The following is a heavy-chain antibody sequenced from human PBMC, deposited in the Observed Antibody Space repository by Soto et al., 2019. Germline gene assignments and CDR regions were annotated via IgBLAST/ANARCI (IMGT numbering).Heavy chain of an antibody. Sequence: PSETLSLTCAVYGGSFSGYYWSWIRQPPGKGLEWIGEINHSGSTNYNPSLKSRVTISVDTSKNQFSLKLSSVTAADTAVYYCARIITTRVYYYYYGMDGRGQGNTVT. D-gene: IGHD3-10*01. V-gene: IGHV4-34*01. CDR1: GGSFSGYY. CDR3: ARIITTRVYYYYYGMDG. CDR2: INHSGST. J-gene: IGHJ6*02.